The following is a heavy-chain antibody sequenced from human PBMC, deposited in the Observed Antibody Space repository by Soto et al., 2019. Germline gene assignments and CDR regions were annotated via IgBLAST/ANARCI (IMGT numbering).Heavy chain of an antibody. CDR3: ARGRPRRNWFDP. CDR2: IYYSGST. CDR1: GGSISSGGYY. J-gene: IGHJ5*02. D-gene: IGHD6-25*01. Sequence: QVQLQESGPGLVKPSQTLSLTCTVSGGSISSGGYYWSWICQHPGKGLEWIGYIYYSGSTYYNPSLKSRVTISVDTSKNQFSLKLSSVTAADTAVYYCARGRPRRNWFDPWGQGTLVTVSS. V-gene: IGHV4-31*03.